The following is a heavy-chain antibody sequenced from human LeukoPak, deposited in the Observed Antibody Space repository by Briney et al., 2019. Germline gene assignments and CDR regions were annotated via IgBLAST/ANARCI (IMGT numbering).Heavy chain of an antibody. Sequence: ASVKVSCKASGYTFTSYAMNWVRQAPGQGLEWMGWINTNTGNPTYAQGFTGRLVFSLDTSVSTAYLQISSLKAEDTAVYYCARELFGPSDYYYYGMDVWGQGTTVTVSS. CDR3: ARELFGPSDYYYYGMDV. CDR1: GYTFTSYA. V-gene: IGHV7-4-1*02. D-gene: IGHD3-16*01. J-gene: IGHJ6*02. CDR2: INTNTGNP.